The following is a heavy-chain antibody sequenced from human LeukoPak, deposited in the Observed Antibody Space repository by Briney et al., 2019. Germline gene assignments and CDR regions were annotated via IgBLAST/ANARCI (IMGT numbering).Heavy chain of an antibody. CDR1: GFSISSGPI. CDR2: IFHSGKT. D-gene: IGHD2-15*01. CDR3: TRETIVVVVVAGVDYMDV. J-gene: IGHJ6*03. V-gene: IGHV4-38-2*02. Sequence: AGTLSLTCAVSGFSISSGPIRGWIRQAPGKGLEWIGSIFHSGKTYNNPSLQNRVTISIDTSKNEFSLKLSSVTAADTAVYYCTRETIVVVVVAGVDYMDVWVKGTTVTVS.